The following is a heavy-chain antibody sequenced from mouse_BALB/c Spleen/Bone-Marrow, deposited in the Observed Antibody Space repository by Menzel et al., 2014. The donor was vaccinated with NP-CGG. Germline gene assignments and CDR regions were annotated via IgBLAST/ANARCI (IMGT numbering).Heavy chain of an antibody. J-gene: IGHJ3*01. CDR1: GFDFSRYW. D-gene: IGHD2-3*01. CDR2: INPESNTI. CDR3: ARLGYYGWFAY. Sequence: EVKLMESGGGLVQPGGSLKLSCAASGFDFSRYWMSWVRQAPGKGLQWIGEINPESNTINYTPSLKDKFIISRDNAKNTLYLQMSKVISEDTALYCCARLGYYGWFAYWGQGTLVTVSA. V-gene: IGHV4-1*02.